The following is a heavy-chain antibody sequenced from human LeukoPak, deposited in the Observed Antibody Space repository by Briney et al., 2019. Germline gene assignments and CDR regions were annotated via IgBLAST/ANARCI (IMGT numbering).Heavy chain of an antibody. V-gene: IGHV5-51*01. D-gene: IGHD2-2*01. Sequence: GASLQISCRGSGYSFNTYWIGWVRQTRGKVLELMGIIYTGDSDTRYTLSFQVHVTVSADKSINTAYLQWASLTASDTALYSSARRQGCSSTSCPPDSWGQGTLVTVSS. CDR1: GYSFNTYW. CDR3: ARRQGCSSTSCPPDS. CDR2: IYTGDSDT. J-gene: IGHJ5*02.